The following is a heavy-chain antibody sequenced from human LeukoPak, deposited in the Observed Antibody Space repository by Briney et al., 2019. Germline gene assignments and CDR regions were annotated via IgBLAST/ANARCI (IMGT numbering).Heavy chain of an antibody. CDR1: GGSISSSSYY. CDR3: ARGIQGTMIVGGSWFDP. Sequence: SETLSLTCTVSGGSISSSSYYWGWIRQPPGKGLEWIGSIYYSGSTYYNPSLKSRVTISVDTSKNQFSLKLSSVTAADTAVYYCARGIQGTMIVGGSWFDPWGQGTLVTVSS. D-gene: IGHD3-22*01. J-gene: IGHJ5*02. CDR2: IYYSGST. V-gene: IGHV4-39*07.